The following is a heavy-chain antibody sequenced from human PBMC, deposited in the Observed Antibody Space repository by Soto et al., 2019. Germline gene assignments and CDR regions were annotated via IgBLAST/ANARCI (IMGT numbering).Heavy chain of an antibody. J-gene: IGHJ5*02. CDR2: FDPEDGET. CDR3: ATVIAVAGPVVYGWFDP. V-gene: IGHV1-24*01. D-gene: IGHD6-19*01. Sequence: ASVKVSCKVSGYTLTELSMHWVRQAPGKGLEWMGGFDPEDGETIYAQKFQGRVTMTEDTSTDTAYMELSSLRSEDTAVYYCATVIAVAGPVVYGWFDPWGQGTLVTVSS. CDR1: GYTLTELS.